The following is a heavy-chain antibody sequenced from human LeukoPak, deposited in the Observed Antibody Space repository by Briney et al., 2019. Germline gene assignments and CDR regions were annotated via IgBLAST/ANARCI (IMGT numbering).Heavy chain of an antibody. CDR2: IHIGGST. CDR1: GFTVSSNY. CDR3: ARGRWSTYYFDY. J-gene: IGHJ4*02. D-gene: IGHD4-23*01. V-gene: IGHV3-53*01. Sequence: GGSLRLSCAASGFTVSSNYMSWVRRAPGKGLEWVSVIHIGGSTYYADSVKGRFTISRDNSKNTLYLQMNSLRAEDTAVYYCARGRWSTYYFDYWGQGTLVSVCS.